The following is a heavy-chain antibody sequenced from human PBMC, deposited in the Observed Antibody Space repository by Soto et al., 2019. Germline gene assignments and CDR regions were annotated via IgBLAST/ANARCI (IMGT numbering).Heavy chain of an antibody. CDR3: AKDGQVGATPFDY. CDR2: IVPVFGRP. Sequence: SVKVSCKASGGSFSNLGISWVRQAPGQGLEWMGGIVPVFGRPNYARRFRGRLTITADESTSTGYMELISLRAEDTAVYYCAKDGQVGATPFDYWGQGTLVTVSS. J-gene: IGHJ4*02. V-gene: IGHV1-69*13. D-gene: IGHD1-26*01. CDR1: GGSFSNLG.